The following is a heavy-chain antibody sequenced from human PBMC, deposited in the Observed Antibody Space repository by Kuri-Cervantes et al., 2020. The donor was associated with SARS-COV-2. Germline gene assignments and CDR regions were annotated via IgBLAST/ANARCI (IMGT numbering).Heavy chain of an antibody. Sequence: GESLKISCAASGFTFSSYAMSWVRQAPGKGLEWVSAISGSGGSTYYADSVKGRFTISRDNSKNTLYLQMNSLRAEDTAVYYCARDLLASDAFDTWGQGTMVTVSS. V-gene: IGHV3-23*01. CDR2: ISGSGGST. CDR1: GFTFSSYA. CDR3: ARDLLASDAFDT. J-gene: IGHJ3*02.